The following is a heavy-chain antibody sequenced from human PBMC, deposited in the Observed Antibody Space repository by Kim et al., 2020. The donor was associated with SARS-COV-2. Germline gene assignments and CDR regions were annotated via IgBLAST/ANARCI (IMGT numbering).Heavy chain of an antibody. CDR2: IWHDGSSQ. CDR1: GFNFNYYG. J-gene: IGHJ4*02. V-gene: IGHV3-33*01. Sequence: GGSLRLSCAASGFNFNYYGIHWVRQAPGQELEWLAFIWHDGSSQFYADSVKGRFTISRDNSKNTVYLQMNSLRVEDTAVYYCVRDRHSGWYKGAFDYWGLGSLVTVSS. D-gene: IGHD6-19*01. CDR3: VRDRHSGWYKGAFDY.